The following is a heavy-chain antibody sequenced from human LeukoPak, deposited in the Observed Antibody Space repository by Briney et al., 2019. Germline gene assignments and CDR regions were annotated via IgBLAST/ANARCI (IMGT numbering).Heavy chain of an antibody. D-gene: IGHD3-10*01. CDR3: TTYEVIVVRGKYWFDP. J-gene: IGHJ5*02. V-gene: IGHV3-49*03. CDR2: IRSKAYGGTT. Sequence: GRSLRLSCTASGFTFGDYAMSWFRQAPGKGLEWVGFIRSKAYGGTTEYAASVKGRFTISRDDSKSIAYPQMNSLKTEDTAVYYCTTYEVIVVRGKYWFDPWGQGTLVTVSS. CDR1: GFTFGDYA.